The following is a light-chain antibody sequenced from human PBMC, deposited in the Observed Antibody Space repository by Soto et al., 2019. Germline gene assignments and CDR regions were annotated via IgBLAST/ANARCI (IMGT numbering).Light chain of an antibody. CDR3: QSYDNSLSGSRV. Sequence: SYELTQPPSVSVAPGQTASITCGGDNIGTKGVHWYQQKPGQAPELVVYNGRDRPSGIPERFSGSKSGMSASLAITGLQAADEANYYCQSYDNSLSGSRVFGGGTKVTVL. CDR2: NGR. V-gene: IGLV3-21*02. CDR1: NIGTKG. J-gene: IGLJ3*02.